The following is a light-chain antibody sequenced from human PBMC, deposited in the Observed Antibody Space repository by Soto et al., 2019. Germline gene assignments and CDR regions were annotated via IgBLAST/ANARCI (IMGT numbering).Light chain of an antibody. Sequence: EIVMTQSPATLSVSPGERATLSCRASQRISKNLAWYQQKPGQAPRLLIYGVYSRATGVPARFSGSGSGTEFTLTISSLQSEDFAVYYCQQYNEWPGCTFGQGTKLEI. CDR2: GVY. V-gene: IGKV3-15*01. CDR1: QRISKN. J-gene: IGKJ2*01. CDR3: QQYNEWPGCT.